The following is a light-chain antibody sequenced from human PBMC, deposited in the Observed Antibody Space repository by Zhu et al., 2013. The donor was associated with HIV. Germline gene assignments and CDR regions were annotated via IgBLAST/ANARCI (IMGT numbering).Light chain of an antibody. CDR1: NIGRKS. J-gene: IGLJ2*01. V-gene: IGLV3-21*01. CDR2: DDS. CDR3: NSRDSSGNHVV. Sequence: SYELTQAPSVSVAPGKTARITCGGTNIGRKSVHWYQQRPGQAPVVVVYDDSDRPSGIPDRLSGSSSGNTASLTITGAQAEDEADYYCNSRDSSGNHVVFGGGTKLTVL.